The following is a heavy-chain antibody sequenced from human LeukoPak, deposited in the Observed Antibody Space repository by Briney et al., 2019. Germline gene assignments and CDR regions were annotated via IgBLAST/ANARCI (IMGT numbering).Heavy chain of an antibody. Sequence: GASVKVSCKASGGTFSSYAISWVRQAPGQGLEWMGGIIPIFGTANYAQKFQGRVTITADESTSTAYMELSSLRSEDTAVYYCAGAGRMVIDSYYYYYGMDVWGQGTTVTVSS. CDR2: IIPIFGTA. J-gene: IGHJ6*02. D-gene: IGHD3-16*02. CDR3: AGAGRMVIDSYYYYYGMDV. CDR1: GGTFSSYA. V-gene: IGHV1-69*13.